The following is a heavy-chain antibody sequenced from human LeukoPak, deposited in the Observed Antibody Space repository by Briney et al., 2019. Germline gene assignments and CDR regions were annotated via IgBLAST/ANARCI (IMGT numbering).Heavy chain of an antibody. D-gene: IGHD4-17*01. CDR2: ISSSGNAI. CDR3: ASDTVTRGFGYYYMDV. Sequence: PGGSLRLSCAASGFPFSSYEMNWVRQAPGKGLEWVSYISSSGNAIYYADSVKGRFTISRDNAKNSLYLQMNSLRAEDTALYYCASDTVTRGFGYYYMDVWGKGTTVTVSS. J-gene: IGHJ6*03. V-gene: IGHV3-48*03. CDR1: GFPFSSYE.